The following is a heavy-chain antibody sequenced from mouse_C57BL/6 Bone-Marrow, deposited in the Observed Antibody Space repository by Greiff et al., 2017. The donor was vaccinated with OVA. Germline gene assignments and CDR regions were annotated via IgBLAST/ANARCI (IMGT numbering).Heavy chain of an antibody. Sequence: VQLQQSGAELVRPGASVKLSCKASGYTFTDYYINWVKQRPGQGLEWIARIYPGSGNTYYNEKFKGKATLTAEKSSSTAYMQLSSLTSEDSAVYFCARHDYDVWYAMDYWGQGTSVTVSS. CDR1: GYTFTDYY. D-gene: IGHD2-4*01. V-gene: IGHV1-76*01. CDR3: ARHDYDVWYAMDY. CDR2: IYPGSGNT. J-gene: IGHJ4*01.